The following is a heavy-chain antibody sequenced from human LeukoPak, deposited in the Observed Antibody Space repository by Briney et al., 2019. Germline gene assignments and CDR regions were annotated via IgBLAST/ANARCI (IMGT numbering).Heavy chain of an antibody. CDR2: IIPIFGTA. Sequence: ASVTVSFKASGGTFISYAISWVRQAPGQGLEWMGGIIPIFGTANYAQKFQGRVTITTDESTSTTYMELSSLRSEDTAVYYCARGSDQTYYYDSSGYKHYYYYMDVWGKGTTVTVSS. CDR3: ARGSDQTYYYDSSGYKHYYYYMDV. D-gene: IGHD3-22*01. J-gene: IGHJ6*03. CDR1: GGTFISYA. V-gene: IGHV1-69*05.